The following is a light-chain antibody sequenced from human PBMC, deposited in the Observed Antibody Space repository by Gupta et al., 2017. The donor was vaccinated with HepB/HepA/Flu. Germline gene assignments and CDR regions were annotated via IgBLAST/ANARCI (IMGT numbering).Light chain of an antibody. CDR1: SSDIGSHNV. CDR3: CSYAISFTYV. V-gene: IGLV2-23*02. Sequence: QSALTQPASVSGPPGQSITISCTGSSSDIGSHNVVSWYQQHPGKAPKLIISEVNRRPSGVSNRFSGSKPGNTASLTISGLQAEDEADYYCCSYAISFTYVFGTGTKVTVL. J-gene: IGLJ1*01. CDR2: EVN.